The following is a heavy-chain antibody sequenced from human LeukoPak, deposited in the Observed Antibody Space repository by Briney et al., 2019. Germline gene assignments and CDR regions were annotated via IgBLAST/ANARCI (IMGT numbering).Heavy chain of an antibody. D-gene: IGHD4-11*01. CDR3: ARASHDYSNSDFGY. CDR1: GGTFSSYA. V-gene: IGHV1-69*04. J-gene: IGHJ4*02. Sequence: GSSVKVSCKASGGTFSSYAISWVRQAPGQGLEWMGRIIPIFGIANYAQKLQGRVTITADKSTSTAYMELSSLRSEDTAVYYCARASHDYSNSDFGYWGQGTLVTVSS. CDR2: IIPIFGIA.